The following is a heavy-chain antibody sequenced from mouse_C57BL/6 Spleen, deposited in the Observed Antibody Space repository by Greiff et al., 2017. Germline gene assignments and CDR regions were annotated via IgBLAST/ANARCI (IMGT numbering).Heavy chain of an antibody. CDR1: GYTFTSYW. CDR2: IYPGSGST. Sequence: QVLLQQPGAELVQPGASVKMSCKASGYTFTSYWITWVKQRPGQGLEWIGDIYPGSGSTNYNEKFKSKATLTVDTSSSTAYMQLSSLTSEDPAVYYGARRTTVVGDNGGQGTTLTVSS. CDR3: ARRTTVVGDN. J-gene: IGHJ2*01. D-gene: IGHD1-1*01. V-gene: IGHV1-55*01.